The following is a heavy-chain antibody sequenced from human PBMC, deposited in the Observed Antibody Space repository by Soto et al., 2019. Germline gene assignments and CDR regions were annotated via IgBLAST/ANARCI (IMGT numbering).Heavy chain of an antibody. CDR1: GGSISSYY. Sequence: SETLSLTCTVSGGSISSYYWSWIRQPPGKGLEWIGYIYYSGSTDYNPSLKSRVTISVDTSKNQFSLKLSSVTAADTAVYYCARGRIWFGELFPYWFDPWGQGTLVTVSS. CDR3: ARGRIWFGELFPYWFDP. D-gene: IGHD3-10*01. CDR2: IYYSGST. V-gene: IGHV4-59*01. J-gene: IGHJ5*02.